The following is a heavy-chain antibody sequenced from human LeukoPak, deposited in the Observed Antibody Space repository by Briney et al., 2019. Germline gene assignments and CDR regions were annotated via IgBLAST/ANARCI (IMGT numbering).Heavy chain of an antibody. J-gene: IGHJ4*02. D-gene: IGHD5-12*01. V-gene: IGHV3-66*01. CDR1: GFTVSSNY. CDR2: IYSGGST. Sequence: PGGSLGLSCAASGFTVSSNYMSWVRQAPGKGLEWVSAIYSGGSTYYADSVKGRFTISRDNSKNTLYLQMNSLRAEDTAVYYCARAISGYDSPDYWGQGTLVTVSS. CDR3: ARAISGYDSPDY.